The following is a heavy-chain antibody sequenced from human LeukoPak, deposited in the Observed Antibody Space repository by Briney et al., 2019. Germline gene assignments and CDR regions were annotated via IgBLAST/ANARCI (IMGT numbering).Heavy chain of an antibody. CDR1: GFTFSNYA. CDR3: AKDFCSGGSCYSGLAS. D-gene: IGHD2-15*01. Sequence: GGSLRLSCAASGFTFSNYAMSWVRQAPGKGLEWVSAMSGGGGSTYYANSVKGRFTISRDNPQNTLYLQMHSLRAEDTAVYYCAKDFCSGGSCYSGLASWGQGTLVTVSS. J-gene: IGHJ4*02. CDR2: MSGGGGST. V-gene: IGHV3-23*01.